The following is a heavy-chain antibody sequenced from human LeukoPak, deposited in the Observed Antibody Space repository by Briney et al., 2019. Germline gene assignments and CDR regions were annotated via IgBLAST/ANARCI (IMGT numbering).Heavy chain of an antibody. Sequence: GGSLRLSCAASGFTFDDYGMSWVRQAPGKGLEWVSGINWNGGSTGYADSVTGRFTISRDNAKNSLYLQMNSLRAEDTALYVCARSRGVGATPLSDFDYWGQGTLVTVSS. J-gene: IGHJ4*02. CDR1: GFTFDDYG. V-gene: IGHV3-20*01. CDR3: ARSRGVGATPLSDFDY. CDR2: INWNGGST. D-gene: IGHD1-26*01.